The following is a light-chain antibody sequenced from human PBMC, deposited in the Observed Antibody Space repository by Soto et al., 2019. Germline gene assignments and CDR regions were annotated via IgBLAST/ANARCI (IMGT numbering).Light chain of an antibody. J-gene: IGLJ3*02. V-gene: IGLV8-61*01. CDR1: SGSVSSAYY. Sequence: QAVVTQEPSFSVSPGGTATLTCDLSSGSVSSAYYPSWYQQIPGQAPRALIYNTNSRSSGVPDRFSGSILGNKAALTITGAQADDECDYYCVLYMGSGIWVFGGGTKLTVL. CDR2: NTN. CDR3: VLYMGSGIWV.